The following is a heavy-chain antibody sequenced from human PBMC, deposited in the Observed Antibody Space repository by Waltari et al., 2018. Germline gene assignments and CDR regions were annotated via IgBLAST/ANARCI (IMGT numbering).Heavy chain of an antibody. CDR3: AHSLYYDILTGYYPSRAKAWFDH. CDR1: GFSLSTSGVG. D-gene: IGHD3-9*01. V-gene: IGHV2-5*01. J-gene: IGHJ5*02. Sequence: QITLKESGPTLVKPTQTLTLTCTFSGFSLSTSGVGVGWIRQPPGKALEWLALIYWNDDKRYSPSLTSRLTITKDTSKTQVVLTMTNMDPVDTATYYCAHSLYYDILTGYYPSRAKAWFDHWGQGTLVTVSS. CDR2: IYWNDDK.